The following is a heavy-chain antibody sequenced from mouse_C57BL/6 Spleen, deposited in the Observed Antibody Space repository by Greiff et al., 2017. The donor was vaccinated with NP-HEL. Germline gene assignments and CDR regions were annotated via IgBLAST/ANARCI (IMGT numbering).Heavy chain of an antibody. J-gene: IGHJ4*01. Sequence: QVQLQQPGAELVKPGASVKMSCKASGYTFTSYWITWVKQRPGQGLEWIGDIYPGSGSTNYNEKFKSKATLTVDTSSSTAYMQLSSLTSEDSAVYYCARSDDYDGDYAMDYWGQGTSVTVSS. D-gene: IGHD2-4*01. CDR1: GYTFTSYW. V-gene: IGHV1-55*01. CDR3: ARSDDYDGDYAMDY. CDR2: IYPGSGST.